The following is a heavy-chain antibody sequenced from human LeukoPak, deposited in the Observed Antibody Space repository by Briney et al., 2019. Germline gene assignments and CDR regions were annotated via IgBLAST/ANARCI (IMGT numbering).Heavy chain of an antibody. CDR1: GYTFTGYY. V-gene: IGHV1-2*02. Sequence: ASVKVSCKASGYTFTGYYMHWVRQASGQGLEWMGWINPNSGGTNYAQKFQGRVTMTRDTSISTAYMELSRLRSDDTAVYYCARDSRRYSSGWYNYWGQGTLVTVSS. J-gene: IGHJ4*02. CDR2: INPNSGGT. CDR3: ARDSRRYSSGWYNY. D-gene: IGHD6-19*01.